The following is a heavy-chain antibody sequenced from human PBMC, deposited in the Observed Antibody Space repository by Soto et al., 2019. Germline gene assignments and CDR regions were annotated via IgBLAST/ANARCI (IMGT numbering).Heavy chain of an antibody. CDR3: ARMYSSGSGWFHP. Sequence: SETLSLTCFVSGYSITAGGYYWSWIRHHPGKGLEWIGSFYSSGSIIYNPSLRSRVSISGDTSSNQFSMSLTSVTAADTALYYCARMYSSGSGWFHPWGQGTLVTVSS. CDR1: GYSITAGGYY. D-gene: IGHD6-19*01. V-gene: IGHV4-39*07. J-gene: IGHJ5*02. CDR2: FYSSGSI.